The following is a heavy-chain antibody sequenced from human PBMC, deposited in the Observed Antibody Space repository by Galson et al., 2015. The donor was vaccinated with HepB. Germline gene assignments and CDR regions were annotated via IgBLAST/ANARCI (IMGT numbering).Heavy chain of an antibody. V-gene: IGHV1-8*01. Sequence: SVKVSCKASGYTFTSYDINWVRQATGQGLEWMGWMNPNSGNTGYAQKFQGRVTMTRNTSISTAYMELSSLRSEDTAVYYCARAPLGWDAFDIWGQGTMVTVSS. CDR3: ARAPLGWDAFDI. CDR2: MNPNSGNT. CDR1: GYTFTSYD. J-gene: IGHJ3*02. D-gene: IGHD6-19*01.